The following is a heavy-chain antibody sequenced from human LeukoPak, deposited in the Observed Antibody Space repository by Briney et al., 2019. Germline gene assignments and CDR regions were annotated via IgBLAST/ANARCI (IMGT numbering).Heavy chain of an antibody. D-gene: IGHD1-26*01. Sequence: SETLSLTCTVSGYSISSGYYWGWIRQPPGKGLEWIGSIYHSGSTYYNPSLKSRVTISVDTSKNQFSLKLSSVTAADTAVYYCARDSYMDVWGQGTLVTVSS. CDR3: ARDSYMDV. V-gene: IGHV4-38-2*02. CDR1: GYSISSGYY. CDR2: IYHSGST. J-gene: IGHJ4*02.